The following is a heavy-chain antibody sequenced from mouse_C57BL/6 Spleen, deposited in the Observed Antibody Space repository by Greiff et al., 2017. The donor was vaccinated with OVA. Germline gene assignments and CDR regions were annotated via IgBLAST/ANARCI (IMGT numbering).Heavy chain of an antibody. D-gene: IGHD1-1*01. CDR3: ARETTVVDWYFDV. CDR2: INYDGSST. J-gene: IGHJ1*03. Sequence: DVMLVESEGGLVQPGSSMKLSCTASGFTFSDYYMAWVRQVPEKGLEWVANINYDGSSTYYLDSLKSRFIISRDNAKNILYLQMSSLKSEDTATYYCARETTVVDWYFDVWGTGTTVTVAS. CDR1: GFTFSDYY. V-gene: IGHV5-16*01.